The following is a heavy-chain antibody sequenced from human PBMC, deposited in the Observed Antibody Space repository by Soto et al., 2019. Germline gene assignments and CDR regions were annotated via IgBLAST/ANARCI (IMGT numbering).Heavy chain of an antibody. CDR2: IYYSGST. V-gene: IGHV4-30-4*01. CDR1: GGSINNGDYY. CDR3: AKGAGDRLSLGMDV. Sequence: QVQLQESGPGLVKSSQTLSLTCAVSGGSINNGDYYWSWIRQPPGKGLEWIGYIYYSGSTYVNPSLKSRLSMSLDTSKNQFSLKLTSVTAADTAVYYCAKGAGDRLSLGMDVWGQGTTVTVSS. J-gene: IGHJ6*02. D-gene: IGHD1-26*01.